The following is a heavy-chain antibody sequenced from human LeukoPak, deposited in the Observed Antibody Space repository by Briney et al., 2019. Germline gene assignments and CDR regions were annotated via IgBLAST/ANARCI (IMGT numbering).Heavy chain of an antibody. CDR3: AKAQRTTRQYFYDGMDV. V-gene: IGHV3-23*01. D-gene: IGHD4-11*01. J-gene: IGHJ6*02. Sequence: GGSLRLSCAASGFTFSSYAMSWVRQAPGKGLEWVSVVSGSGSSTYYADSVKGRFTISRDNSKNTLYLQMNSLRAEDTDVYFCAKAQRTTRQYFYDGMDVWGQGATVTVSS. CDR2: VSGSGSST. CDR1: GFTFSSYA.